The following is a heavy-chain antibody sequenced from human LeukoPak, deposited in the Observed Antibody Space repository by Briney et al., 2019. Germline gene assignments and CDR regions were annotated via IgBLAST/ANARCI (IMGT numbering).Heavy chain of an antibody. Sequence: SETLSLTCTVAGASISSTGYYWGWIRQSPGKRLEWIGSLFNSGVTYYSPSLKSRVSTSVDTSNNHFSLRLTSLTCADTAIYYCARHRVASAYSSFDYWGQGTLVTVSS. CDR2: LFNSGVT. CDR1: GASISSTGYY. J-gene: IGHJ4*02. D-gene: IGHD2-15*01. CDR3: ARHRVASAYSSFDY. V-gene: IGHV4-39*01.